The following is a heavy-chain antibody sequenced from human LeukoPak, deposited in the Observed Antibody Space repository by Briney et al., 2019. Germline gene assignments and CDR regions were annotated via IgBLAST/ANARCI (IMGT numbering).Heavy chain of an antibody. CDR3: ATAERYYYDSSGYPAPHFVY. Sequence: GASLKVSCKVSGYTLPELSMYWVRQAPGKGPEWMGGFDPEDVVTIYAQKLQGTDTMTEDTSTDTASMALSSLRSEDTAVYYCATAERYYYDSSGYPAPHFVYWAREPWSPSPQ. D-gene: IGHD3-22*01. V-gene: IGHV1-24*01. CDR2: FDPEDVVT. J-gene: IGHJ4*02. CDR1: GYTLPELS.